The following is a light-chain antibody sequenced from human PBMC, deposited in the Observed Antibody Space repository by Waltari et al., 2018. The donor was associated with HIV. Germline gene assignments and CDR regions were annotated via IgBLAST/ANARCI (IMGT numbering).Light chain of an antibody. J-gene: IGLJ2*01. CDR2: HDI. CDR1: NIGSES. V-gene: IGLV3-21*01. Sequence: SYVLTQPPSVSVAPGQTARITCGRDNIGSESVHWYQQKPGQSPVLVIYHDIQRPSGIPERFSGSNSGNTATLTISGTQAMDEADYYCQAWDSSTVVFGGGTKLTVL. CDR3: QAWDSSTVV.